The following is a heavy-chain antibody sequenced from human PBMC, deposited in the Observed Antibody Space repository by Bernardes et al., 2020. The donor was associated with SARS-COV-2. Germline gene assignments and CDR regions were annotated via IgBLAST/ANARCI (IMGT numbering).Heavy chain of an antibody. CDR2: IKSKTDGGTT. J-gene: IGHJ4*02. CDR3: TTGKYYYDSSVDY. V-gene: IGHV3-15*01. Sequence: GGSLRLSCATSGFGFSNAWMSWVRQAPGKGREWVGRIKSKTDGGTTDYAEPVKGRFTISRDDSENRLYLQMNSLKTDDTAVYYCTTGKYYYDSSVDYWGQGTLVTVSS. CDR1: GFGFSNAW. D-gene: IGHD3-22*01.